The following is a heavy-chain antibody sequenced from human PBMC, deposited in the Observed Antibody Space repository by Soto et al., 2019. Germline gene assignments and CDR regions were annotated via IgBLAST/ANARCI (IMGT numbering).Heavy chain of an antibody. V-gene: IGHV1-46*01. Sequence: ASVKVSCKASGYTFTSYYMHWVRQAPGQGLEWMGIINPSGGSTSYAQKFQGRVTMTRDTSTSTVYMELSSLRSEDTAVYYCARGEYSGYDLYHGMDVWGQGTTVTVSS. CDR2: INPSGGST. CDR1: GYTFTSYY. CDR3: ARGEYSGYDLYHGMDV. D-gene: IGHD5-12*01. J-gene: IGHJ6*02.